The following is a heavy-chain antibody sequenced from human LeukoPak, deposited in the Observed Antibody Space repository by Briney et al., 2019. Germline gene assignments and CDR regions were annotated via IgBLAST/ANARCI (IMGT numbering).Heavy chain of an antibody. CDR1: GGTFSSYA. Sequence: GASVKVSCKASGGTFSSYAISWVRQAPGQGLEWMGGIIPIFGTANYAQKFQGRVTITADESTSTAYMELSSLRSEDTAVYYCARVMFWYNWNDGDNAFDIWGQGTMVTVSS. V-gene: IGHV1-69*13. J-gene: IGHJ3*02. CDR2: IIPIFGTA. CDR3: ARVMFWYNWNDGDNAFDI. D-gene: IGHD1-1*01.